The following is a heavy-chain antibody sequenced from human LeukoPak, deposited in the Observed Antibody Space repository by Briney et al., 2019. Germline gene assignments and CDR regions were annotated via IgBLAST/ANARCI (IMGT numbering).Heavy chain of an antibody. V-gene: IGHV3-9*01. J-gene: IGHJ4*02. CDR2: ISWNSGSI. CDR1: GFTFDDYA. CDR3: AKDLFAQKRYCSGGSCYSAFDY. D-gene: IGHD2-15*01. Sequence: GGSLRLSCAASGFTFDDYAMHWVRQAPGKGLEWVSGISWNSGSIGYADSVKGRFTISRDNAKSSLYLQMNSLRAEDTALYYCAKDLFAQKRYCSGGSCYSAFDYWGQGTLVTVSS.